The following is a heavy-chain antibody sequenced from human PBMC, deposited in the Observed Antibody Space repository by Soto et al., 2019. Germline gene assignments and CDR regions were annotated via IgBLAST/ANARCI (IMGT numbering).Heavy chain of an antibody. V-gene: IGHV3-30*18. D-gene: IGHD2-8*01. Sequence: PGGSLRLSCAASGFTFSSFGMHWVRQAPGKGLEWVAVISYDGSNKYYEDSVKGRFTISRDNSKNTLYLQMNSLRADDTAVYYCAKISREGSALVYYFDYWGQGTLVTGSS. CDR1: GFTFSSFG. J-gene: IGHJ4*02. CDR3: AKISREGSALVYYFDY. CDR2: ISYDGSNK.